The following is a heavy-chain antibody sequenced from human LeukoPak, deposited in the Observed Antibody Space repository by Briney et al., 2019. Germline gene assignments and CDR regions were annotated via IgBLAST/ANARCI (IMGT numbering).Heavy chain of an antibody. CDR3: APSYSGYDSIEY. CDR1: GFTFSSYE. D-gene: IGHD5-12*01. CDR2: ISCSGSTI. J-gene: IGHJ4*02. Sequence: GGSLRLSCAASGFTFSSYERNWVRQAPGKGLEWVSYISCSGSTIYYADSLKGRFTISRDNAKNYLYLQMNSWRAEDTSVYYWAPSYSGYDSIEYCGQGALGTASS. V-gene: IGHV3-48*03.